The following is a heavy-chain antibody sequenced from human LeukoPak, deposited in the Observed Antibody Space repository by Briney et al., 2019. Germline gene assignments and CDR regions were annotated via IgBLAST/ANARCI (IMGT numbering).Heavy chain of an antibody. CDR1: GFTFNSYA. V-gene: IGHV3-23*01. J-gene: IGHJ4*02. CDR3: AKDRRIAAAGTPDLFDY. CDR2: ISGRGGST. Sequence: GGSLRLSCAASGFTFNSYAMNWVRQAPGKGLEWVSAISGRGGSTYYAGSVKGRFTISRDNSKNTLYLQMNSLRAEDTAVYYCAKDRRIAAAGTPDLFDYWGQGTLVTVSS. D-gene: IGHD6-13*01.